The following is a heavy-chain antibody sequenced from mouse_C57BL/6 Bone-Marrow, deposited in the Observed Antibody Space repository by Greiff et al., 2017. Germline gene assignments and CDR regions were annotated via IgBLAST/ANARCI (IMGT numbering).Heavy chain of an antibody. CDR3: ALLLRYHFFEGY. J-gene: IGHJ4*01. V-gene: IGHV1-18*01. CDR1: GYTFTDYN. Sequence: EVQLQESGPELVKPGASVKIPCKASGYTFTDYNMDWVKQSHGKSLEWIGDINPNNGGTIYNQKFKGKATLTVDKSSSTAYMELRSLTSEDTAVYYCALLLRYHFFEGYWGQGTSVTVSS. D-gene: IGHD1-1*01. CDR2: INPNNGGT.